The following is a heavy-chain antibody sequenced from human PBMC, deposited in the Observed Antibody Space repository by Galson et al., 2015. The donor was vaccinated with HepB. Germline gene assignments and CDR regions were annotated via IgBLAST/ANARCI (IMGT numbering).Heavy chain of an antibody. J-gene: IGHJ4*02. CDR2: IIPILGIA. Sequence: SVKVSCKASGGTFSSYTISWVRQAPGQGLEWMGRIIPILGIANYAQKFQGRVTITADKSTSTAYMELSSLRSEDTAVYYCARDFIVSYRGGNPFDYWGQGTLVTVSS. D-gene: IGHD4-23*01. V-gene: IGHV1-69*04. CDR3: ARDFIVSYRGGNPFDY. CDR1: GGTFSSYT.